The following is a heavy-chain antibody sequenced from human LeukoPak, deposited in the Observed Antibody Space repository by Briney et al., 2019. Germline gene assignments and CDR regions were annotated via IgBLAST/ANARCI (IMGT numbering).Heavy chain of an antibody. CDR2: IIPIFGTA. CDR1: GGTFSSYA. Sequence: GASVKVSCKASGGTFSSYAISWVRLAPGQGLEWMGRIIPIFGTANYAQKFQGRVTITTDESTSTACMELSSLRSEDTAVYYCARDLGGSSGYWGQGTLVTVSS. V-gene: IGHV1-69*05. J-gene: IGHJ4*02. CDR3: ARDLGGSSGY. D-gene: IGHD2-15*01.